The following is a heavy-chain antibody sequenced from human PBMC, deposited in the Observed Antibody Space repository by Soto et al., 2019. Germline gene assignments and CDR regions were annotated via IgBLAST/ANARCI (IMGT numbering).Heavy chain of an antibody. CDR3: ARGKIGVVVVATEGYYYGMDV. D-gene: IGHD2-15*01. CDR2: MNPNSGNT. J-gene: IGHJ6*02. V-gene: IGHV1-8*01. Sequence: QVQLVQSGAEVKKPGASVKVSCKASGYTFTSYDINWVRQATGQGLEWMGWMNPNSGNTGYAQKFQGRVTMPRNTSISTAYMELSSLRSEDTAVYYCARGKIGVVVVATEGYYYGMDVWGQGPTVTVSS. CDR1: GYTFTSYD.